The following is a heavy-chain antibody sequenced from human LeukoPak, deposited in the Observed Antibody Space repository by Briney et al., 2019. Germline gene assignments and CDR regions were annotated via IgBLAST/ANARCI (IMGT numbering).Heavy chain of an antibody. CDR2: IYYSGST. Sequence: PSETLSLTCTVSGGSISSSSYYWGWIRQPPGKGLEWIGSIYYSGSTYYNPSLKSRVTISVDTSKNQFSLKLSSVTAADRAVYYCRAVAGKGFDYWGQGTLVTVSS. V-gene: IGHV4-39*01. CDR3: RAVAGKGFDY. CDR1: GGSISSSSYY. J-gene: IGHJ4*02. D-gene: IGHD6-19*01.